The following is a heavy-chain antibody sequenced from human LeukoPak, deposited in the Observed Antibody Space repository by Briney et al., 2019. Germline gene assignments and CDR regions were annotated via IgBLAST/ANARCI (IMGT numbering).Heavy chain of an antibody. V-gene: IGHV4-4*07. CDR2: IYTSGST. J-gene: IGHJ4*02. CDR1: GGSISSYY. D-gene: IGHD3-22*01. Sequence: PSETLSLTCTVSGGSISSYYWSWIRPPAGKGLEWIGRIYTSGSTNYNPSLKSRVTLSVDTSKNQFSLKLSSVTAADTAVYYCARDRWRYYDSSGYYSYFDYWGQGTLVTVSS. CDR3: ARDRWRYYDSSGYYSYFDY.